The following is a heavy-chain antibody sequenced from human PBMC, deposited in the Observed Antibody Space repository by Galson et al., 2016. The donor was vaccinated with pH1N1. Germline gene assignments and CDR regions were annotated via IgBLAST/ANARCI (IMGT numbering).Heavy chain of an antibody. D-gene: IGHD4-17*01. CDR2: IDWDENK. J-gene: IGHJ4*02. CDR3: AQFLHGDYLRYFDY. V-gene: IGHV2-70*01. Sequence: PALVKPTQTLTLTCTFSGFSLSTSGMCVSWIRQPPGKALEWLALIDWDENKYYRTSLKTRLTISKDTAKNQVVLRMTNMDPVDTATYYCAQFLHGDYLRYFDYWGQGTLVTVSS. CDR1: GFSLSTSGMC.